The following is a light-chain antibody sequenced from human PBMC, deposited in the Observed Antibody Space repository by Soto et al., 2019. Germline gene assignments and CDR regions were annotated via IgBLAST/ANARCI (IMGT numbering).Light chain of an antibody. CDR1: QGVSSN. CDR3: QQYNNWPES. CDR2: GAS. V-gene: IGKV3-15*01. J-gene: IGKJ2*01. Sequence: EIVMTQSPATLSVSPGERATLSCRASQGVSSNLAWYQQKPGQDPRLLIYGASTRATGIPARFSGSGSGTDFTITISRLQSEDFSVYYCQQYNNWPESFGQGTKLEIK.